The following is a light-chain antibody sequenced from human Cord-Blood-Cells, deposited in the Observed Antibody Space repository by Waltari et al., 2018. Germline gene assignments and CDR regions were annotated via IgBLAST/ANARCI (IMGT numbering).Light chain of an antibody. CDR3: QQYYSYPRVT. CDR2: AAS. J-gene: IGKJ5*01. Sequence: AIRITQSPSSLSASTGDRVTITCRASHGLRSYLAWYQQKPGKAPKLLIYAASALQSGVPSRFSGSGSGTYFTLTIICLQSEDFATYYCQQYYSYPRVTFGQWTRLEIK. V-gene: IGKV1-8*01. CDR1: HGLRSY.